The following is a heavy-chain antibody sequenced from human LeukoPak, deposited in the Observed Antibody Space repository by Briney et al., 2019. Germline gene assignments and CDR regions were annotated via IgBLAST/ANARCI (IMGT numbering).Heavy chain of an antibody. CDR3: ARKSGSYDYYYYMDV. CDR2: ISSSSSTI. V-gene: IGHV3-48*01. Sequence: GGSLRLSCAASGLTFSMYSMNWVRQAPGKGLEWVSYISSSSSTIYYADSVKGRFITSRDNAKNSLYLQMNSLRAEDTAVYYCARKSGSYDYYYYMDVWGKGTTVTVS. CDR1: GLTFSMYS. D-gene: IGHD1-26*01. J-gene: IGHJ6*03.